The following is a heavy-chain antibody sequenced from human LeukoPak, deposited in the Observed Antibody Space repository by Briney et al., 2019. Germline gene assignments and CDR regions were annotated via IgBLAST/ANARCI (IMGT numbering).Heavy chain of an antibody. V-gene: IGHV3-23*01. Sequence: PGGSLRLSCAASGFTFTSYGMSWVRQAPGKGLEWVSAISGSGDYTYYVDSVKGRFTISRDNSKNTLYLQMNSLRAEDTAVYYCAKTRFVGGKPPQDYWGQGTLVTVSS. CDR3: AKTRFVGGKPPQDY. CDR1: GFTFTSYG. D-gene: IGHD1-14*01. J-gene: IGHJ4*02. CDR2: ISGSGDYT.